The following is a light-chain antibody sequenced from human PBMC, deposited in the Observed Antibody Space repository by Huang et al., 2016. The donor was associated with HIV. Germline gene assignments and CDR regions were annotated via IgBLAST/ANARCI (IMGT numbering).Light chain of an antibody. CDR3: QQYNNWPPVT. CDR1: ESVGRT. Sequence: ETVMTQSPATLSVSPGESVTLSCRASESVGRTVAWYQQRPGQAPRLLIYGASTRATGIPGRFSGRGSGTEFTLTISSLQSEDLAVYYCQQYNNWPPVTFGQGTRLEIK. CDR2: GAS. V-gene: IGKV3-15*01. J-gene: IGKJ5*01.